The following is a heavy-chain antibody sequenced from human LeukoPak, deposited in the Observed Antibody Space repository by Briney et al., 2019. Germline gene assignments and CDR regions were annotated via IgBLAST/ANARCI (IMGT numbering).Heavy chain of an antibody. V-gene: IGHV4-61*02. CDR3: AGQTFGVLYFDS. J-gene: IGHJ4*02. Sequence: PSETLSLTCIVSGGSISRGSYYWNWIRQPAGKGLEWMGRIYNSGSTNYNPSLKSRVSISTDMSKNQVSLTLNSVTAADTAVYYCAGQTFGVLYFDSWGRGTLVIVSS. CDR2: IYNSGST. CDR1: GGSISRGSYY. D-gene: IGHD3-10*01.